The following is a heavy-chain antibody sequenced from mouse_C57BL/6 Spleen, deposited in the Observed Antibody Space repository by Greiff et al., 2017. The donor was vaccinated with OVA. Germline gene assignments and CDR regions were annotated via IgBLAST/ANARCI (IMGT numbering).Heavy chain of an antibody. CDR1: GYTFTSYW. Sequence: QVQLQQPGAELVKPGASVKLSCKASGYTFTSYWMHWVKQRPGQGLEWIGMIHPNSGSTNYNEKFKSKATLTVDKSSSTAYMQLSSLTSEDSAVEYCARDLNCCDDWGQVTTLTVSS. CDR2: IHPNSGST. D-gene: IGHD4-1*01. V-gene: IGHV1-64*01. CDR3: ARDLNCCDD. J-gene: IGHJ2*01.